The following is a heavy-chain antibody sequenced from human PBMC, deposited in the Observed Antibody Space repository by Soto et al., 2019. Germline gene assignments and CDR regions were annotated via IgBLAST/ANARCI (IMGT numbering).Heavy chain of an antibody. CDR3: AGTRGYCSGGSCPTVVDY. CDR2: IYYSGST. Sequence: QVQLQESAPGRGKPSETLSPTCISSGASISSYNGGWIRQPPGKGLEWIGYIYYSGSTNYNPSLKSRVTISVDTSKNQFSLKLSSVTAADTAVYYCAGTRGYCSGGSCPTVVDYWGQGTLVTVSS. D-gene: IGHD2-15*01. V-gene: IGHV4-59*13. CDR1: GASISSYN. J-gene: IGHJ4*02.